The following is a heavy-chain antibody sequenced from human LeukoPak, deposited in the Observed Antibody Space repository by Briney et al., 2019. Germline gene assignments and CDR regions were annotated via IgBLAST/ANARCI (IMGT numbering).Heavy chain of an antibody. CDR3: STIVPDVVATLTFAY. J-gene: IGHJ4*02. V-gene: IGHV3-66*01. CDR1: GFPFSSYA. CDR2: IYSDGRT. D-gene: IGHD2-21*01. Sequence: GGSLRLSCSASGFPFSSYAMHWVRQAPGKGLEWVSVIYSDGRTFYADSVKGRFTISRDNSKNTLYLQMNSLRADDTAVYFCSTIVPDVVATLTFAYWGQGALVTVSS.